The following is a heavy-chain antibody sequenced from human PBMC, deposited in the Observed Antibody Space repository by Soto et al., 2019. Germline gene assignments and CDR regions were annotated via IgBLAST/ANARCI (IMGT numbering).Heavy chain of an antibody. V-gene: IGHV5-51*01. Sequence: GESLKISCKGFGYTFTNYWIGWVRQMPGKGPEWMGIIYPGDSDTKYNPSFQGQVTISADKSITTTYLQWSSLKASDTAIYYCAALIFYYGMDVWGQGTTVTVSS. CDR2: IYPGDSDT. CDR3: AALIFYYGMDV. CDR1: GYTFTNYW. J-gene: IGHJ6*02.